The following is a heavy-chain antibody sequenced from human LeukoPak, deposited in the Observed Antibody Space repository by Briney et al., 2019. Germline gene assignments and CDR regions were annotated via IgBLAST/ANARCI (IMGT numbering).Heavy chain of an antibody. CDR3: ARSFTALIMS. D-gene: IGHD5-18*01. J-gene: IGHJ5*02. V-gene: IGHV4-38-2*02. Sequence: PSETLSLTCTVSGYSISSGYYWGWIRQSPGKGLEWIGTIYYSGTTYYNASLKSRLTMSIDTSRNQFYLRLSSVTAADTAVYFCARSFTALIMSWGQGTLVTVTS. CDR2: IYYSGTT. CDR1: GYSISSGYY.